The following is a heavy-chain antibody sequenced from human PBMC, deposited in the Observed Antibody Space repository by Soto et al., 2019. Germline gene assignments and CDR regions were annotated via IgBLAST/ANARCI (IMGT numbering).Heavy chain of an antibody. Sequence: QVQLQESGPGLVKPSQTLSLTCTVSGGSISSGGYYWSWIRQHPGKGLEWIGYIYYSGSTHYNPSLKSRVTISVDTSKNQFSLKLSSVTAADTAVYYCARDSSQAVMFDYWGQGTLVTVSS. V-gene: IGHV4-31*03. D-gene: IGHD2-2*01. CDR2: IYYSGST. CDR1: GGSISSGGYY. CDR3: ARDSSQAVMFDY. J-gene: IGHJ4*02.